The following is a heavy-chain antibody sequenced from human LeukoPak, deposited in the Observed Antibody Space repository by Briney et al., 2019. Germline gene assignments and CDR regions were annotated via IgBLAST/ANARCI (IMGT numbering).Heavy chain of an antibody. CDR2: IYYSGST. V-gene: IGHV4-31*03. CDR3: ARAGLGDYSAMAV. J-gene: IGHJ6*02. CDR1: GDSISNGGSY. Sequence: SQTLSLTCTVSGDSISNGGSYWAWIRQHPGKGLEWIGYIYYSGSTHYNPSLKSRVSISVDTSKNQFSLKLSSVTAADTAVYYCARAGLGDYSAMAVWGHGTTVTVSS.